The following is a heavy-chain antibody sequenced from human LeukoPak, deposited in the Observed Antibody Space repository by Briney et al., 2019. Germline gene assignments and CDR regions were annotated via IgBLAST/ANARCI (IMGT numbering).Heavy chain of an antibody. CDR2: INPSGGST. CDR1: GYTFTSYY. J-gene: IGHJ4*02. D-gene: IGHD4-17*01. V-gene: IGHV1-46*01. CDR3: AKQAYGDYALDY. Sequence: ASVKVSCKASGYTFTSYYMHWVRQAPGQGLEWMGIINPSGGSTSYAQKFQGRVTMTRDTSTGTAYMELSSLRSEDTAVYYCAKQAYGDYALDYWGQGTLVTVSS.